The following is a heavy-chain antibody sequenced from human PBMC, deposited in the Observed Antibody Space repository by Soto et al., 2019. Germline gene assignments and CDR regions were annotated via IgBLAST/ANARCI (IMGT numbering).Heavy chain of an antibody. V-gene: IGHV3-15*07. Sequence: GGSLRLSCAASGFTFSNAWINWVRQAPGKGLEWVGRIKSKTDGGTTDFAAPVKGRFAVSRDDSKNTLYLQMNSLKTEDTAVYYCTTDPTYYYDSSGPGDYWGQGTLVTSPQ. CDR2: IKSKTDGGTT. CDR3: TTDPTYYYDSSGPGDY. D-gene: IGHD3-22*01. J-gene: IGHJ4*02. CDR1: GFTFSNAW.